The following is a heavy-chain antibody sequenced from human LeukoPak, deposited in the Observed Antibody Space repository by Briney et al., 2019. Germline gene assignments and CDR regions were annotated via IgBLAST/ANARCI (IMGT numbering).Heavy chain of an antibody. D-gene: IGHD3-16*01. CDR2: IIPIFGTA. CDR1: GGTFISYA. V-gene: IGHV1-69*01. J-gene: IGHJ5*02. CDR3: ARVGGAIGDTP. Sequence: GSSVKVSCKASGGTFISYAISWVRQAPGQGLEWMGGIIPIFGTANYAQKFQGRVTITADESTSTAYMELSSPRSEDTAVYYCARVGGAIGDTPWGQGTLVTVSS.